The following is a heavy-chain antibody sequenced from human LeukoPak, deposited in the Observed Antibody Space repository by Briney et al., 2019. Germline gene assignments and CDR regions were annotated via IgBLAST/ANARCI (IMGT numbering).Heavy chain of an antibody. V-gene: IGHV3-7*05. J-gene: IGHJ4*02. D-gene: IGHD2-15*01. Sequence: PGGSLRLSCVASGFTFSSYWMHWVRQAPGKGLEWVANIKQDGGQKSYVDSVKGRFTISRDNAKNSVFLQMNSLRAEDTAVYYCASLQVVWGQGALVTVSS. CDR1: GFTFSSYW. CDR2: IKQDGGQK. CDR3: ASLQVV.